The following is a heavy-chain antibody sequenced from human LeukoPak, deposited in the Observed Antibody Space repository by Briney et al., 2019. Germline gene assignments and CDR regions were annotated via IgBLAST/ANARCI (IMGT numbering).Heavy chain of an antibody. V-gene: IGHV3-30-3*01. J-gene: IGHJ4*02. CDR1: GFTFSSYA. D-gene: IGHD5-24*01. Sequence: GGSLRLSCAASGFTFSSYAMHWVRQAPGKGLEWVAVISYDGSNKYYADSVKGRLTISRDNSKNTLYLQMNSLRAEDTAVYYCARSWRREMAFDYWGQGTLVTVSS. CDR2: ISYDGSNK. CDR3: ARSWRREMAFDY.